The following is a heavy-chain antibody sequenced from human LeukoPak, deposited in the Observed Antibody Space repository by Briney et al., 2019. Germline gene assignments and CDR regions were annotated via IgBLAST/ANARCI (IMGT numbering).Heavy chain of an antibody. V-gene: IGHV4-59*08. CDR3: ARHVGYGNNWFDP. Sequence: SETLSLTCTVSGGSISNYYWSWVRQPPGKGLEWIGYVYYSGSTNYNPSLKSRVAISVDTSKNQFSLKLRSVTAADTAVYYCARHVGYGNNWFDPWGQGTLVTVSS. J-gene: IGHJ5*02. CDR2: VYYSGST. D-gene: IGHD5-18*01. CDR1: GGSISNYY.